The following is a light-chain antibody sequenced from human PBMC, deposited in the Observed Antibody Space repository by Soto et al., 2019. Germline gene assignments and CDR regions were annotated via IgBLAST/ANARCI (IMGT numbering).Light chain of an antibody. V-gene: IGKV3-11*01. CDR2: DAS. CDR3: QHRSDWPLT. J-gene: IGKJ4*01. Sequence: EIVLTQSPATLSLSPGERATLSCRASQSVSSSLAWYQQRPGQAPGLLIYDASDRATGVPARFSGSGSGTDFTLTISSLEPEDFAVYYCQHRSDWPLTFGGGTKVEIK. CDR1: QSVSSS.